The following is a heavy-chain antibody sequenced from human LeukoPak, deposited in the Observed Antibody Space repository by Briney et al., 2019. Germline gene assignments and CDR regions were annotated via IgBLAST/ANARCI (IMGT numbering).Heavy chain of an antibody. Sequence: PGGSLRLSCAASGFTFRSYGMHWVRQAPGKGLEYVSAISSNGGRTYYANSVKGRLTISRDNSKNTLYLQMGSLRAEDMAVYYCARVVLSRGWLEYWGQEALVTVSS. CDR1: GFTFRSYG. D-gene: IGHD6-19*01. CDR2: ISSNGGRT. V-gene: IGHV3-64*01. CDR3: ARVVLSRGWLEY. J-gene: IGHJ4*02.